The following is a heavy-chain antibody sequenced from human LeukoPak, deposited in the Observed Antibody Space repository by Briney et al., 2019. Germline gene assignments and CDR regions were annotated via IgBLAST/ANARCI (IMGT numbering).Heavy chain of an antibody. Sequence: PGRSLRLSCAASGFIFSNDAMHWARQAPGKGLEWVAFIWFDGSNKHYADSVKGRFTISRDNAKNSLYLQMNSLRTEDTALYYCAHTVTPRYFQFWGQGTLVTVSS. CDR1: GFIFSNDA. V-gene: IGHV3-33*03. CDR2: IWFDGSNK. CDR3: AHTVTPRYFQF. D-gene: IGHD4-17*01. J-gene: IGHJ1*01.